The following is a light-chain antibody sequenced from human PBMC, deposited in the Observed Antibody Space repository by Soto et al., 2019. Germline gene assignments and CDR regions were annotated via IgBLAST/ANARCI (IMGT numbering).Light chain of an antibody. Sequence: AIQMTQSPSSLSASVGDRVTITCRASQGIRNDLGWYQQKPGKAPKLLIYAASSLQSGVPSRFSGSGSGTDFTRTISSLQPEDFATYYWLQDYNYPLTFGQGTKVDIK. CDR2: AAS. V-gene: IGKV1-6*01. J-gene: IGKJ1*01. CDR3: LQDYNYPLT. CDR1: QGIRND.